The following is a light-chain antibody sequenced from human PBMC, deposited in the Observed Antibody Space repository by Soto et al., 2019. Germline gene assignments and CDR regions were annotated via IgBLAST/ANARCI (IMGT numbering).Light chain of an antibody. Sequence: QSVLTQPASVSGYPGQQITISCSGTSSDVGNYNVVSWYQQHPGKAPKLMIYEVSKRPSGVSNRFSGSKSGNTASLTISGLQAEDEADYYCCSYAGSGSSGYVFGTGTKVTVL. V-gene: IGLV2-23*02. CDR2: EVS. J-gene: IGLJ1*01. CDR3: CSYAGSGSSGYV. CDR1: SSDVGNYNV.